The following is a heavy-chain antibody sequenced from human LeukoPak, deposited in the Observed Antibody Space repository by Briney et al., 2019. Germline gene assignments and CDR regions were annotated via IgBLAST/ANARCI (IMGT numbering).Heavy chain of an antibody. CDR2: IKQDGSEK. J-gene: IGHJ4*02. CDR3: AGGTGFIIKD. CDR1: VFTFCLYW. V-gene: IGHV3-7*03. D-gene: IGHD3-9*01. Sequence: GGSLRLSCAASVFTFCLYWMNWVRRAPWKGLEWVVNIKQDGSEKNYVDSVKGRFTISRDNAKNSLYLQMNNLRVEDTAMYYCAGGTGFIIKDWGQGTLVTVSS.